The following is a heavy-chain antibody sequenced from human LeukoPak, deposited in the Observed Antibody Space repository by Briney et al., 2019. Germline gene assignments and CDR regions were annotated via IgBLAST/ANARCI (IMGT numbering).Heavy chain of an antibody. D-gene: IGHD1-26*01. V-gene: IGHV3-23*01. J-gene: IGHJ4*02. CDR3: AKGGPTGSNYFDF. CDR2: ISGSGYYS. CDR1: EFTFDNYA. Sequence: GGSLRLSCAASEFTFDNYAMSWVRQAPGKGLEWVSVISGSGYYSYYADSVKGRFTVSRDNSKTTLYLQMNSLRADNTAVYYCAKGGPTGSNYFDFWGQGTLVTVSS.